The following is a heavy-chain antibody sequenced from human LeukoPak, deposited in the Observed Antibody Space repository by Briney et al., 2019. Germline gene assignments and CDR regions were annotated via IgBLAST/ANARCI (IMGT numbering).Heavy chain of an antibody. D-gene: IGHD3-22*01. CDR3: AKDMEGVVVVISIDY. J-gene: IGHJ4*02. Sequence: GGSLRLSCAASGFTVSSNYMTWVRQAPGKGLEWVSGISWNSGSIGYADSVKGRFTISRDNAKNSLYLQMNSLRAEDTALYYCAKDMEGVVVVISIDYWGQGTLVTVSS. V-gene: IGHV3-9*01. CDR2: ISWNSGSI. CDR1: GFTVSSNY.